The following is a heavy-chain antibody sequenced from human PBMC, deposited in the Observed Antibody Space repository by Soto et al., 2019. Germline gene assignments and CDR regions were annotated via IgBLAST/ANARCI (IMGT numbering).Heavy chain of an antibody. V-gene: IGHV2-5*02. CDR2: IWWDDDR. CDR1: GFSLTTTGMS. Sequence: QITLKESGPTLVQPTQTLTLTCTVSGFSLTTTGMSVGWIRQPPGKALEWLALIWWDDDRRYSTSLKSRLTITRDISRNQVVITMTNMDPADTATFYCASTSRYRAFDIWGQGTLVTVPS. J-gene: IGHJ3*02. D-gene: IGHD2-2*01. CDR3: ASTSRYRAFDI.